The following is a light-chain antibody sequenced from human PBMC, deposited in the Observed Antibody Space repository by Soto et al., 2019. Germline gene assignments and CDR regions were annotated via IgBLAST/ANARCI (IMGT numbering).Light chain of an antibody. J-gene: IGKJ2*01. V-gene: IGKV3-20*01. CDR2: GAS. Sequence: EIVLTQSPGTLSLSPGEGATLSCRASQSVSSSYLAWYQQKPGQAPRLLIYGASSRATGIPDRFSGSGSGTDFTLTISRLEPEDFAVYYCQQYGSSKTFCQGTKLEIK. CDR3: QQYGSSKT. CDR1: QSVSSSY.